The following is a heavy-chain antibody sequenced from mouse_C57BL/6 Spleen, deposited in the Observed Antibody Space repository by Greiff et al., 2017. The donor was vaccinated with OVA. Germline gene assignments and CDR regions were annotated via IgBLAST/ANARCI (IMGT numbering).Heavy chain of an antibody. D-gene: IGHD2-12*01. J-gene: IGHJ3*01. V-gene: IGHV1-52*01. CDR2: IDPSDSET. CDR3: ARGDYSSEGFAY. Sequence: QVQLQQPGAELVRPGSSVKLSCKASGYTFTSYWMHWVKQRPIQGLEWIGNIDPSDSETHYNQKFKDKATLTVDKSSSTAYMQLSSLTSEDSAVYYCARGDYSSEGFAYWGQGTLVTVSA. CDR1: GYTFTSYW.